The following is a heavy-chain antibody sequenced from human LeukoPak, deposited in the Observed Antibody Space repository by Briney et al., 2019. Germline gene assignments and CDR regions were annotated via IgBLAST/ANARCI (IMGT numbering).Heavy chain of an antibody. CDR3: TRARHGNCYWDH. CDR1: ESSFTNYW. D-gene: IGHD1-7*01. V-gene: IGHV5-51*01. J-gene: IGHJ4*02. CDR2: IRPDDSDT. Sequence: GASLKISCKASESSFTNYWIGWVRKLPGKGLEWMGIIRPDDSDTRYSPSFQGQVTISAHKSTSTAYLQWSSLKASDTAMYYCTRARHGNCYWDHWGQGTLVTVSS.